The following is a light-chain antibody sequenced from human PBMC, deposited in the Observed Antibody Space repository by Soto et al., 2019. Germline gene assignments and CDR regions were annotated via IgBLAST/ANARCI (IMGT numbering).Light chain of an antibody. V-gene: IGLV1-44*01. CDR3: AAWDDRLNGYV. CDR1: SSNIGSNT. J-gene: IGLJ1*01. CDR2: SNN. Sequence: QSVLTQPPSASGTPGQRVTISCSGSSSNIGSNTVHWYQQLPGTAPKLLIYSNNQRPSGVPDRFSGSKSGTSASLAISGLQFEHEADYYCAAWDDRLNGYVFGAGTKSPS.